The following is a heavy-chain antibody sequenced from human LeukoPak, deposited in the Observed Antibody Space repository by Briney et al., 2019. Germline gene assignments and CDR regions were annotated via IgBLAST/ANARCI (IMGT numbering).Heavy chain of an antibody. V-gene: IGHV3-21*04. J-gene: IGHJ4*02. CDR3: AKSQEDDSSGYHYSNFDY. CDR1: GFTFSSYS. Sequence: GGSLRLSCAASGFTFSSYSMNWVRQAPGKGLEWVSSISSSSSSYIYYADSVKGRFTISRDNAKNSLYLQMNSLRAEDTAVYYCAKSQEDDSSGYHYSNFDYWGQGTLVTVSS. CDR2: ISSSSSSYI. D-gene: IGHD3-22*01.